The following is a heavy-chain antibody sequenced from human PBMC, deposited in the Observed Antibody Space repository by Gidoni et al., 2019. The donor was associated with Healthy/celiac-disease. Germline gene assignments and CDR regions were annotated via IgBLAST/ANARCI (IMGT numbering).Heavy chain of an antibody. CDR1: GFTFSSYA. D-gene: IGHD6-13*01. Sequence: EVQLLESGGGLVQPGGSLRLSCAASGFTFSSYALSWVRQAPGKGPELGSAISGSGGSTYYADSVKGRFTISRDNSKNTLYLQMNSLRAEDTAVYYCAKDQSGSRVAAHGHWFDPWGQGTLVTVSS. CDR2: ISGSGGST. CDR3: AKDQSGSRVAAHGHWFDP. J-gene: IGHJ5*02. V-gene: IGHV3-23*01.